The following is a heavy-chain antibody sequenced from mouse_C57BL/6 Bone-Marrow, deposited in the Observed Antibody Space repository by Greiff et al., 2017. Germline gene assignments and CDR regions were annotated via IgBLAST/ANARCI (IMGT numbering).Heavy chain of an antibody. D-gene: IGHD1-1*01. Sequence: QVQLQQSGAELVKPGASVKMSCKASGYTFTTYPIEWMKQNHGKSLEWIGNFHPYNDDTKYNEKFKGKATLTVEKSSSTVYLELSRLTSDDSAVYYCSRLYYYGSRDWYFYVWGTGTTVTVSS. V-gene: IGHV1-47*01. CDR1: GYTFTTYP. CDR2: FHPYNDDT. J-gene: IGHJ1*03. CDR3: SRLYYYGSRDWYFYV.